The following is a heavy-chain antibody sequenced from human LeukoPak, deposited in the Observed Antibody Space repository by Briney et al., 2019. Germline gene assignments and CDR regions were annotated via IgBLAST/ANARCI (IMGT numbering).Heavy chain of an antibody. V-gene: IGHV3-7*01. CDR2: IKQDGSEK. CDR3: AREWLLSSYYYYGMDV. J-gene: IGHJ6*02. CDR1: GFTFSSYW. D-gene: IGHD3-3*01. Sequence: GGSLRLSCAASGFTFSSYWMSWVRQAPGKGLEWVANIKQDGSEKYYVDSVKGRFTISRDNAKNSLYLHMNSLRAEDTAVYYCAREWLLSSYYYYGMDVWGQGTTVTVSS.